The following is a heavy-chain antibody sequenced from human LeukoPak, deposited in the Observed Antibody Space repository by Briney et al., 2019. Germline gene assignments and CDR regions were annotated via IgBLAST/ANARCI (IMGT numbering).Heavy chain of an antibody. CDR2: ISGSGGST. CDR1: GFTFSSYA. J-gene: IGHJ5*02. D-gene: IGHD2-15*01. CDR3: ARDPPYCSGGSCYSQGSDP. Sequence: GGSLRLSCAASGFTFSSYAMSWVRQAPGKGLEWVSAISGSGGSTYYADSVKGRFTISRDNSKNTLYLQMNSLRAEDAAVYYCARDPPYCSGGSCYSQGSDPWGQGTLVTVSS. V-gene: IGHV3-23*01.